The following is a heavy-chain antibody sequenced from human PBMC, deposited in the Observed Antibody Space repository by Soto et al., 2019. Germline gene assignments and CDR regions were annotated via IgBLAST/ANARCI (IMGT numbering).Heavy chain of an antibody. J-gene: IGHJ6*02. D-gene: IGHD6-6*01. V-gene: IGHV3-30-3*01. CDR1: GFTFSSYA. CDR2: ISYDGSNK. CDR3: ARFGYSSSPRYYYYGMDV. Sequence: LRLSCAASGFTFSSYAMHWVRQAPGKGLEWVAVISYDGSNKYYADSVKGRFTISRDNSKNTLYLQMNSLRAEDTAVYYCARFGYSSSPRYYYYGMDVWGQGTTVTVSS.